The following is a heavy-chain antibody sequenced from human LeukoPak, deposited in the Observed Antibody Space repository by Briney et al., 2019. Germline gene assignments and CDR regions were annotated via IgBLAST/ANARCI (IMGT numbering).Heavy chain of an antibody. CDR2: IYTSGST. V-gene: IGHV4-61*02. CDR3: ARGCSSISCYFDY. Sequence: RIYTSGSTNYNPSLKSRVTISVDTSKNQFSLKLSSVTAADTAVYYCARGCSSISCYFDYWGQGTLVTVSS. D-gene: IGHD2-2*01. J-gene: IGHJ4*02.